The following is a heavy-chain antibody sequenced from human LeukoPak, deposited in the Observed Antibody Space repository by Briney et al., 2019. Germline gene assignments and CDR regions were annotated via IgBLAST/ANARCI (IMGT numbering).Heavy chain of an antibody. V-gene: IGHV1-2*02. CDR2: INPNNGDT. CDR3: ARVASIAVAGTDFDY. Sequence: ASMKVSCKTSGYIFTHYYLHWVRQAPGQRPEWMGWINPNNGDTNYAQKFQGRVTMTRDTSISTAYMELSRLRSDDTAVYYCARVASIAVAGTDFDYWGQGTLVTVSS. CDR1: GYIFTHYY. D-gene: IGHD6-19*01. J-gene: IGHJ4*02.